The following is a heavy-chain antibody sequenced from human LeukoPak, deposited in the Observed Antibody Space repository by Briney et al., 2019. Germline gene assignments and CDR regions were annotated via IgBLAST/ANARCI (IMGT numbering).Heavy chain of an antibody. D-gene: IGHD3-22*01. V-gene: IGHV4-39*01. J-gene: IGHJ4*02. CDR2: FYYSGST. Sequence: SETLSLTCTVSGGSISSSSYYWGWIRQPPGTGLEWIGSFYYSGSTYYNPSLKSRLTISVDTSKNQFSLKLSSVTAADTAVYYCARQGSLGTSGYNYWGQGTLVTVSS. CDR3: ARQGSLGTSGYNY. CDR1: GGSISSSSYY.